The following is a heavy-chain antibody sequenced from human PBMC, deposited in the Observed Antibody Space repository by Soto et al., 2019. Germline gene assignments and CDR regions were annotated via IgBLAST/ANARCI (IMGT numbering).Heavy chain of an antibody. D-gene: IGHD2-2*01. CDR2: INPHNGNT. V-gene: IGHV1-18*01. CDR3: AREFVDHCSATRCDGGDS. CDR1: GYTFTTYG. Sequence: ASVKVSCKASGYTFTTYGISWVRQAPGQGLEWMGWINPHNGNTDLALQFQGRVTLTTDISRSTAYMELRSLRSDDTALYYSAREFVDHCSATRCDGGDSWARGTPVTVSA. J-gene: IGHJ4*02.